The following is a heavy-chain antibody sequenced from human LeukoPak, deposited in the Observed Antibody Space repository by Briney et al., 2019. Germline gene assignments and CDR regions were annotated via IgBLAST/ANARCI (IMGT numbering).Heavy chain of an antibody. CDR1: GFTFGSYS. J-gene: IGHJ4*02. CDR2: INTVASYI. CDR3: ARLRRNSDRSGFYYYYDN. D-gene: IGHD3-22*01. Sequence: GGSLRLSCAASGFTFGSYSFNWVRQAPGKGLEWVSSINTVASYIYYADSVRGRFTISRDNAENSLWPQMNGLRAEDSAVYYCARLRRNSDRSGFYYYYDNWGQGTLVTVSS. V-gene: IGHV3-21*01.